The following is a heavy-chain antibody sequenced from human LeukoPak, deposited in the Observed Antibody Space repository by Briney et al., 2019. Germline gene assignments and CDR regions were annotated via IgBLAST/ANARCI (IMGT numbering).Heavy chain of an antibody. CDR3: ARGPTILGATSKLVDY. Sequence: PSETLSLTCTVSGYSISSGYYWGWIRQPPGKGLEWIGSIYHSGSTYYNPSLKSRVTISVDTSKNQFSLKLSSVTAADTAVYYCARGPTILGATSKLVDYWGQGTLVTVSS. CDR2: IYHSGST. V-gene: IGHV4-38-2*02. CDR1: GYSISSGYY. D-gene: IGHD1-26*01. J-gene: IGHJ4*02.